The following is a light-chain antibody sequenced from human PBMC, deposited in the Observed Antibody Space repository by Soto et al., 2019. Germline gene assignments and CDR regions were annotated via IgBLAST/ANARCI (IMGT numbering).Light chain of an antibody. V-gene: IGKV3-20*01. CDR2: GTS. CDR1: QTVSSNY. Sequence: EVVLTQSPGTLSLSPGERATLSCRASQTVSSNYLAWYQQKPGQAPRLVISGTSNRATGIPDRFSGSGSGTDFTLIIHRLEPEDFAVYYCQQYGNSLTFGGGTQVE. J-gene: IGKJ4*01. CDR3: QQYGNSLT.